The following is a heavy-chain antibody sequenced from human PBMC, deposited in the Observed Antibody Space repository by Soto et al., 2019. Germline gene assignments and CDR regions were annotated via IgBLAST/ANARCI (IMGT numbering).Heavy chain of an antibody. CDR2: IDPSDSYT. Sequence: PGESLKISCKGSGYSFTSYWISWVRQMPGKGLEWMGRIDPSDSYTNYSPSFQGHVTISADKSISTAYLRWSSLKASDTAMYYCASDVNDYVWGSYRPFDYWGQGTLLTVSS. CDR1: GYSFTSYW. V-gene: IGHV5-10-1*01. J-gene: IGHJ4*02. D-gene: IGHD3-16*02. CDR3: ASDVNDYVWGSYRPFDY.